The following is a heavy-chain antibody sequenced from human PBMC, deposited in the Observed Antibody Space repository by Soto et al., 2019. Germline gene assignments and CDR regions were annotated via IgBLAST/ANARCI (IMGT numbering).Heavy chain of an antibody. J-gene: IGHJ5*02. D-gene: IGHD2-15*01. CDR3: AKDGGREGYFGNWFDP. V-gene: IGHV1-69*15. CDR2: IIPIFGTR. CDR1: GGTFSNYA. Sequence: QVQLVQSGAEVKKPGSSVKVSCKASGGTFSNYAITWVRQAPGQGLEWLGRIIPIFGTRDYAQKFQGRVTISAYXXTXPAYMELSSLRSDDTAVYYCAKDGGREGYFGNWFDPWGQGTLVTVSS.